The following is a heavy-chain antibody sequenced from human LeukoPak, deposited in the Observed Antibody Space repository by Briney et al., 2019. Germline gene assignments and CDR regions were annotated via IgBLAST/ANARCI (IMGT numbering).Heavy chain of an antibody. CDR3: ARQHDSYYYYYIDV. Sequence: SETLSLTCAVSGYSISNGYYWVWIRQPPGRELEWIGRLYHSDSAYYNTSLRSRVSMSVDTSKNQFSLTLSFVTAADTAVYYCARQHDSYYYYYIDVWGSGTTVTVSS. CDR1: GYSISNGYY. V-gene: IGHV4-38-2*01. CDR2: LYHSDSA. J-gene: IGHJ6*03.